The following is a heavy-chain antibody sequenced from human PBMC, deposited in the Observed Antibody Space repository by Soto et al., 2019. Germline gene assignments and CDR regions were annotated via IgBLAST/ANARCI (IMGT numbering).Heavy chain of an antibody. J-gene: IGHJ2*01. CDR3: ARDSLPYCSSTSCYGYSYGYQWYFDL. V-gene: IGHV6-1*01. CDR1: GDSVSSNSAA. Sequence: PSQTLSLTCAISGDSVSSNSAAWNWIRQSPSRGLEWLGRTYYRSKWYNDYAVSVKSRITINPDTSKNQFSLQLNSVTPEDTAVYYCARDSLPYCSSTSCYGYSYGYQWYFDLWGRGTLVTVSS. CDR2: TYYRSKWYN. D-gene: IGHD2-2*01.